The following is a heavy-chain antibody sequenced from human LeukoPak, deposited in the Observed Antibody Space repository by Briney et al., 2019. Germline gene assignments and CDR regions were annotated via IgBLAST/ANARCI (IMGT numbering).Heavy chain of an antibody. V-gene: IGHV5-51*06. CDR3: ARACGTWDNFDS. D-gene: IGHD1-1*01. Sequence: GESLKISCKGFGYSFTSYWIGWVRQMPGKGLEWMGIIYPGDSEIRYSPSFQGQVTLSADKSISAAYLQWSSLKASDTAIYYCARACGTWDNFDSWGQGTLVTVSS. CDR1: GYSFTSYW. CDR2: IYPGDSEI. J-gene: IGHJ4*02.